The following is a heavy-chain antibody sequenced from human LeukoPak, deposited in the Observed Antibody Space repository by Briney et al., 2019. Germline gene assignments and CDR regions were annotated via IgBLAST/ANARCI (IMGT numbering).Heavy chain of an antibody. Sequence: GGSLRLSCAASGFTFSSYAMHWVRQAPGKGLEWVAVISYDGSNKYYADSVKGRFTISRDNSKNTLYLQMNTLRAEDTAVYYCAKQGPGGNPEGALDYWGQGTLVTVSS. J-gene: IGHJ4*02. CDR1: GFTFSSYA. CDR3: AKQGPGGNPEGALDY. CDR2: ISYDGSNK. V-gene: IGHV3-30-3*02. D-gene: IGHD4-23*01.